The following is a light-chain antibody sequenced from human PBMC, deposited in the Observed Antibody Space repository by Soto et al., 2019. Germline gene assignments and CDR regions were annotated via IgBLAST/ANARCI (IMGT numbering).Light chain of an antibody. CDR3: QQRSKWPPEVT. CDR1: QSVSSY. CDR2: DAS. Sequence: EIVLTQSPGTLSLSPGERAILSYRASQSVSSYLAWYQQKPGQAPRLLIYDASNRATGISARFSGSGSGTDFTLTISSLEPEDFAVYYCQQRSKWPPEVTFGQGTRLEIK. J-gene: IGKJ5*01. V-gene: IGKV3-11*01.